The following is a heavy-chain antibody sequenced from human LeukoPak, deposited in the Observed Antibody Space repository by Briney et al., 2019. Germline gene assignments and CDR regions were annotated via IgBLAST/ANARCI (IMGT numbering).Heavy chain of an antibody. D-gene: IGHD4-23*01. CDR3: ARAPEDYGGNSRALEFDY. J-gene: IGHJ4*02. V-gene: IGHV4-30-2*01. CDR1: GGSISSGSYY. Sequence: PSQTLSLTCTVSGGSISSGSYYWSWIRQPPGKGLEWIGYIYHSGSTYYNPSLKSRVTISVDRSKNQFSLKLSSVTAADTAVYYCARAPEDYGGNSRALEFDYWGQGTLVTVSS. CDR2: IYHSGST.